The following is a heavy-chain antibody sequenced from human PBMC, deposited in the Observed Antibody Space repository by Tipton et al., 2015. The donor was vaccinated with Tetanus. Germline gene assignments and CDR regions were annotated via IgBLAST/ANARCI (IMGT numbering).Heavy chain of an antibody. V-gene: IGHV3-33*01. CDR1: GFPLSLRG. CDR3: ARDGASAWTDIDY. J-gene: IGHJ4*02. CDR2: IWSNGFNQ. Sequence: QLVQSGGGVVQPGTSLRLSCAASGFPLSLRGIHWVRQAPDKGLEWVAVIWSNGFNQNYADSVKGRFTVSRDDSKNTLYLQMNSLRAEDTGLYYCARDGASAWTDIDYWGQGTLVTVSS. D-gene: IGHD1-1*01.